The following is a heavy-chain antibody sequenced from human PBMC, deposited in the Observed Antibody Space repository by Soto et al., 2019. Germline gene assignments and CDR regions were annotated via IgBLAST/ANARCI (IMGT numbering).Heavy chain of an antibody. Sequence: KPSETLSLTCTVSGGSISDYYWSWIRQPPGKGLEWVGYIYYTGTTTYNPSLKSRLTLSVDTSKNQFSLKLRSVSAADTAVYYCARLGRWLQALDSWGQGTLVTVSS. D-gene: IGHD5-12*01. CDR1: GGSISDYY. CDR2: IYYTGTT. CDR3: ARLGRWLQALDS. V-gene: IGHV4-59*08. J-gene: IGHJ4*02.